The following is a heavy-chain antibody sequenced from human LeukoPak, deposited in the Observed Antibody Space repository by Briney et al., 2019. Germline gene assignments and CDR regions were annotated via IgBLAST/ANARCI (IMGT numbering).Heavy chain of an antibody. Sequence: PSQTLSLTCTVSGGSISSGRYYWTWIRQPAGKGLEWIGRMYTSRSTNYNPSLKSRVTISVDTSKNQFSLRLSSVTAADTAVYYCARDVGRYTYGYRPTEAYWYFDLWGRGTLVTVSS. CDR1: GGSISSGRYY. CDR2: MYTSRST. CDR3: ARDVGRYTYGYRPTEAYWYFDL. J-gene: IGHJ2*01. D-gene: IGHD5-18*01. V-gene: IGHV4-61*02.